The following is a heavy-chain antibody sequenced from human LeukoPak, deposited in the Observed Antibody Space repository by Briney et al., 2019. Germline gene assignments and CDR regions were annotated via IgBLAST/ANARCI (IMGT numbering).Heavy chain of an antibody. Sequence: PGGSLRLSCAASGFTFSSYWMSWVRQAPGKGLEWVANFKQDVSEKYYVDSVKGRFTISRDNAKNSLYLQMNSLRAEDTAVYYCAREWSGFGELPDNWGQGTLVTVS. CDR1: GFTFSSYW. V-gene: IGHV3-7*01. CDR2: FKQDVSEK. CDR3: AREWSGFGELPDN. J-gene: IGHJ4*02. D-gene: IGHD3-10*01.